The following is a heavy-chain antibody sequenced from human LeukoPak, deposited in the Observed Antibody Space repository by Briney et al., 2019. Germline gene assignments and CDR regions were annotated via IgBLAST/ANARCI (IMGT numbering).Heavy chain of an antibody. CDR2: IYSGGST. D-gene: IGHD4-17*01. Sequence: GGSLRLSCAASGFTVSSNYMSWVRQAPGKGLEWVSVIYSGGSTYYADFVKGRFTISRDNSKNTLYLQMNSLRAEDTAVYYCARATASFEDYWGQGTLVTVSS. CDR3: ARATASFEDY. CDR1: GFTVSSNY. J-gene: IGHJ4*02. V-gene: IGHV3-53*01.